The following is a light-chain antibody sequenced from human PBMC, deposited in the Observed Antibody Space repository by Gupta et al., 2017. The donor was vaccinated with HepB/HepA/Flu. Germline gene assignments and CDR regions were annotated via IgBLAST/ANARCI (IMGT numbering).Light chain of an antibody. CDR3: QSYDNSVSGSV. V-gene: IGLV1-40*01. CDR1: SANIGAGYD. CDR2: TKT. Sequence: QSVLTQPPPVPGAAWPSVTLACTGSSANIGAGYDVHWYQQLPGTAPKLLIYTKTNRPSGVPDRFSGSKSGTSAALAITGLQAEDEADYYCQSYDNSVSGSVFGGGTKLTVL. J-gene: IGLJ2*01.